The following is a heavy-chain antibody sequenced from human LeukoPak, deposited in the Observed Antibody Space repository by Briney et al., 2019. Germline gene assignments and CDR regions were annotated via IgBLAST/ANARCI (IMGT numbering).Heavy chain of an antibody. CDR1: GGSISTSNYY. D-gene: IGHD5-12*01. CDR2: IYSSGST. CDR3: ARTIRAYRGYDHWYFDV. J-gene: IGHJ2*01. Sequence: PSETLSLTCTVSGGSISTSNYYWSWIRQPPGKGQEWIGHIYSSGSTSYNPSLKSRVTMSVDTSTNQISLRLSSVTAADAAVYYCARTIRAYRGYDHWYFDVWGRGTLVTVSS. V-gene: IGHV4-61*01.